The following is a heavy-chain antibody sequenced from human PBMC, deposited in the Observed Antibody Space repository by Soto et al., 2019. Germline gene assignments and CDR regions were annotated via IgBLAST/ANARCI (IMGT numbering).Heavy chain of an antibody. J-gene: IGHJ5*02. CDR2: IYHSGST. Sequence: WGWVRKPPGKGLEWIGSIYHSGSTYYNPSLKSRVTISVDTSKNQFSLKLSSVTAADTAVYYCASQGDYSSSWYSSDWFDPWGQGTLVTVSS. D-gene: IGHD6-13*01. CDR3: ASQGDYSSSWYSSDWFDP. V-gene: IGHV4-38-2*01.